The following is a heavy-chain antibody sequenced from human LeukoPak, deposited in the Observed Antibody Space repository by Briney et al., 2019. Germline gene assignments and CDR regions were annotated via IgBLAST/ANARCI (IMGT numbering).Heavy chain of an antibody. J-gene: IGHJ4*02. Sequence: PSETLPLTCTVSGGSVSSYFWTWTRQSPGKGLEWIGYTYYSGSTNYNPSLKSRVTISVDTSKNQFSLKLSSVTSADTAVYYCARDTGNYFDYWGQGTLVTVSS. CDR3: ARDTGNYFDY. CDR2: TYYSGST. V-gene: IGHV4-59*02. D-gene: IGHD2-8*02. CDR1: GGSVSSYF.